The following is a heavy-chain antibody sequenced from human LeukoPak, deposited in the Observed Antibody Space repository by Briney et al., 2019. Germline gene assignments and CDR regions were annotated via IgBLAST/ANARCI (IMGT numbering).Heavy chain of an antibody. CDR2: MFHIGSS. D-gene: IGHD5-12*01. Sequence: SDTLSLTCTVSGDSVSGDYYWGWIRQAPGKGLEWIGFMFHIGSSYYNPSLKSRVTISLDTASNQVSLKVRSVTAADTAVYYCARAFYLSGCGYWGQGTLVTVSS. CDR3: ARAFYLSGCGY. CDR1: GDSVSGDYY. V-gene: IGHV4-38-2*02. J-gene: IGHJ4*02.